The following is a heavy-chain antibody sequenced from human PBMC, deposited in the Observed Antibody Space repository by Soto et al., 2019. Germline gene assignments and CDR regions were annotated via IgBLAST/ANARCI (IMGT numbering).Heavy chain of an antibody. J-gene: IGHJ3*02. CDR3: ERSWDFGVLRRAFDI. D-gene: IGHD3-3*01. CDR1: GYSFTSYW. V-gene: IGHV5-51*01. CDR2: IYPGDSDT. Sequence: PGESLKISCKGSGYSFTSYWIGWVRQMPGKGLEWMGIIYPGDSDTRYSPSFQGQVTISADKSISTAYLQWSSLKASETAMYYCERSWDFGVLRRAFDIWGQGTMVTVSS.